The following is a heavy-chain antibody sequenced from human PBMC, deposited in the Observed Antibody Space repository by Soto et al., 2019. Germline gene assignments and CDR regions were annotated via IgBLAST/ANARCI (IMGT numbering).Heavy chain of an antibody. D-gene: IGHD5-18*01. V-gene: IGHV4-30-2*01. Sequence: PSETLSLTCAVSGGSISSGGYSWSWIRQPPGKGLEWIGYIYHSGSTYYNPSLKSRVTMSVDTSKNQFSLKLSSVTAADTAVYYCAREDTPPPYYYYGMDVWGQGTTVTVSS. CDR3: AREDTPPPYYYYGMDV. CDR1: GGSISSGGYS. J-gene: IGHJ6*02. CDR2: IYHSGST.